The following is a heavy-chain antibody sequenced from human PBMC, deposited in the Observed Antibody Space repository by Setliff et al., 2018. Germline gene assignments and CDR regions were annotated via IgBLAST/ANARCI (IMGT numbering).Heavy chain of an antibody. CDR1: GGTFDSYS. Sequence: GPSVKVSCKASGGTFDSYSFTWLRQAPGQGLEWVGGFTPILLTPNYAQKFQGRVTMTRNTSISTAYMELSSLRSEDTAVYYCARGWAVTTGDAFDIWGQGTMVTVSS. J-gene: IGHJ3*02. V-gene: IGHV1-69*05. CDR2: FTPILLTP. CDR3: ARGWAVTTGDAFDI. D-gene: IGHD4-17*01.